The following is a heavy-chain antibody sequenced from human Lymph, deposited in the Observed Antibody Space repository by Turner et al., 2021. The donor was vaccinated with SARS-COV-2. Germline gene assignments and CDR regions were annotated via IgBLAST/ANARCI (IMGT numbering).Heavy chain of an antibody. Sequence: QVQLQESGPGLVKPSGTLSLTCAVSGGSISSSNWWSWVRQPSGKGLEWIGEIYHSGNTNYNPSLKSRVTISVDKSKNQFSLKLSSVTAADTAVYYCATKYCSGGSCSYYDYWGQGTLVTVSS. CDR1: GGSISSSNW. CDR3: ATKYCSGGSCSYYDY. D-gene: IGHD2-15*01. CDR2: IYHSGNT. V-gene: IGHV4-4*02. J-gene: IGHJ4*02.